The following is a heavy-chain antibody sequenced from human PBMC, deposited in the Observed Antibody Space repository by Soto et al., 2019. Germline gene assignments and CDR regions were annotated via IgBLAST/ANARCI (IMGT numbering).Heavy chain of an antibody. V-gene: IGHV3-30-3*01. CDR1: GFTFSRYA. CDR2: ISYDGSNK. D-gene: IGHD5-12*01. CDR3: ARERGYSFDY. J-gene: IGHJ4*02. Sequence: GDSLRLSGSASGFTFSRYAVHWIRQAPGKGLEWVAVISYDGSNKYYADSVKGRFTISRDNSKNTLYLQMNSLRAEDTAVYYSARERGYSFDYWGQGTRVTVSS.